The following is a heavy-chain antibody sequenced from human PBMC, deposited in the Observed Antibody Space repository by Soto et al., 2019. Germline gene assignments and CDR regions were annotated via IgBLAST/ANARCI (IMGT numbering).Heavy chain of an antibody. CDR1: GFTFSGSA. CDR2: IRSKANSYAT. CDR3: TRRGDPYYGVDV. J-gene: IGHJ6*02. D-gene: IGHD3-16*01. V-gene: IGHV3-73*01. Sequence: EVQLVESGGGLGQPGGSLKLSCAASGFTFSGSAMHWVRQASGKGLEWVGRIRSKANSYATAYAASVKGRFTISRDDSMNTAYLQMKRLKTEDTAGYYCTRRGDPYYGVDVWGQGTTVTVFS.